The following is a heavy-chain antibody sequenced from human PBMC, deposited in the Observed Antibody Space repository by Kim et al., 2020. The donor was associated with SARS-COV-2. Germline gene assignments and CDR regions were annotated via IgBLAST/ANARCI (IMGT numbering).Heavy chain of an antibody. D-gene: IGHD3-16*01. V-gene: IGHV3-74*01. Sequence: RTSYADAVKGRFTISRDTAKNTLYLHMNSLGAEDTAVYYCARATTAGGFDPWGQGTLVTVSS. CDR2: RT. J-gene: IGHJ5*02. CDR3: ARATTAGGFDP.